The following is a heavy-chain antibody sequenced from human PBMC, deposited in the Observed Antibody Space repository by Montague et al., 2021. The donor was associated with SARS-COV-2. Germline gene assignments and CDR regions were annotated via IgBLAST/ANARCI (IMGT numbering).Heavy chain of an antibody. CDR1: GFSLITAGVS. CDR3: ARLAAPGTKDWFDP. D-gene: IGHD6-13*01. CDR2: IDWDDDK. V-gene: IGHV2-70*11. Sequence: PALVKPTQTLTLTCTLSGFSLITAGVSVAWIRQSPGKPLEWPARIDWDDDKYYTTSLQTRLTISKDTSKDQVVLTMTNMDPADTAMYYCARLAAPGTKDWFDPWGQGVLVTVSS. J-gene: IGHJ5*02.